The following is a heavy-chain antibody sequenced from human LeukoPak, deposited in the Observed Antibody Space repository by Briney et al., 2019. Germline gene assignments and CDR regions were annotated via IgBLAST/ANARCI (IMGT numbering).Heavy chain of an antibody. D-gene: IGHD2-15*01. CDR3: ARGYVSGSGGSLFDY. J-gene: IGHJ4*02. CDR1: GGTFSSYA. Sequence: SVKVSCKASGGTFSSYAISWVRQAPGQGLEWMGGIIPIFGTANYAQKFQGRVTITADESTSTAYMVLSSLRSEDTAVYYCARGYVSGSGGSLFDYWGQGTLVTVSS. V-gene: IGHV1-69*13. CDR2: IIPIFGTA.